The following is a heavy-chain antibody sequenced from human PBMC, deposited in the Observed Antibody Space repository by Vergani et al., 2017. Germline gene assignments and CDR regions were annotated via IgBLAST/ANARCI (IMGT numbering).Heavy chain of an antibody. CDR3: ASSRIQIWAHAFDI. CDR2: IKQDGSGK. D-gene: IGHD5-18*01. Sequence: EVQLVESGGGLVQPGGSIRLSCAASGFTFSSYWMSWVRQAPGKGLEWVANIKQDGSGKYYVDSVKGRFTISRDKAKNSLYLQMNSLRAEDTAVYYCASSRIQIWAHAFDIWDQGTMVTVSS. J-gene: IGHJ3*02. CDR1: GFTFSSYW. V-gene: IGHV3-7*01.